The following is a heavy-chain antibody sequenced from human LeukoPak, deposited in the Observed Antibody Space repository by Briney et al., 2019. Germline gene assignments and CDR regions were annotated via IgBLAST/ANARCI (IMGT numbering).Heavy chain of an antibody. V-gene: IGHV3-33*01. CDR2: IWYDGSNK. Sequence: GSLRLSCAASGFSFSSYGMHWVCQAPGKGLEWVAVIWYDGSNKNYADSVKGRFTISRDNSKNMLYLQMNSLRVEDTAVYYCASHGGLWGQGTLVTVSS. CDR1: GFSFSSYG. CDR3: ASHGGL. J-gene: IGHJ4*02. D-gene: IGHD5-12*01.